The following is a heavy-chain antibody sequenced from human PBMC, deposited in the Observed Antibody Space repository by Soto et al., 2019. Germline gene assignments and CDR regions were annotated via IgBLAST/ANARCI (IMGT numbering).Heavy chain of an antibody. CDR1: GYRFTSYW. CDR2: IYPGDSDT. D-gene: IGHD3-3*01. Sequence: EVQLVQSGAEVKKPGESLKISCKGSGYRFTSYWIGWVRQMPGKGLEWMGVIYPGDSDTRYSTSLQGQVTISADKSINTAYLQWSSLKASDTAMYFCSLRFLEAGSYYMDVWGKGTTVTVSS. J-gene: IGHJ6*03. CDR3: SLRFLEAGSYYMDV. V-gene: IGHV5-51*03.